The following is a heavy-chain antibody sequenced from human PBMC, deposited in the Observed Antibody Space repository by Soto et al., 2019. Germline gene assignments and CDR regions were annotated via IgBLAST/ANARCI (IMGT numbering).Heavy chain of an antibody. J-gene: IGHJ3*02. D-gene: IGHD1-26*01. CDR2: ISSSSSYI. V-gene: IGHV3-21*01. CDR1: GFTFSSYS. Sequence: EVQLVESGGGLVKPGGSLRLSCAASGFTFSSYSMNWVRQAPGKGLEWVSSISSSSSYIYYADSVKGRFTISRDNAKNSLYRQMNSLRAEDTAVYYCARDSARVVGAMGDAFDIWGQGTMVTVSS. CDR3: ARDSARVVGAMGDAFDI.